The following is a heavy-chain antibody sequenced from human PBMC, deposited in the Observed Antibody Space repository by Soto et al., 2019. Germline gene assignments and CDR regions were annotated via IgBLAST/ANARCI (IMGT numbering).Heavy chain of an antibody. CDR2: INHSGST. CDR3: ARQYYYDSSGYQIYYFDY. J-gene: IGHJ4*02. D-gene: IGHD3-22*01. V-gene: IGHV4-34*01. CDR1: GGSFSGYY. Sequence: KASETLSLTCAVYGGSFSGYYWSWIRQPPGKGLEWIGEINHSGSTNYNPSLKSRVTISVDTSKNQFSLKLSSVTAADTAVYYCARQYYYDSSGYQIYYFDYWGQGTLVTVSS.